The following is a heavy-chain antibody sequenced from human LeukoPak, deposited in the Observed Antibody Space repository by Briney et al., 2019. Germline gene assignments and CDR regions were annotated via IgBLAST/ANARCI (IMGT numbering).Heavy chain of an antibody. Sequence: ASVKVSCKASGYTFTSYDINWVRQATGQGLERMGWMNPNSGNTGYAQKFQGRVTMTRNTSISTAYMELSSLRSEDTAVYYCARRGQSTGSEWNFDYWGQGTLVTVSS. CDR3: ARRGQSTGSEWNFDY. D-gene: IGHD1-1*01. J-gene: IGHJ4*02. V-gene: IGHV1-8*01. CDR2: MNPNSGNT. CDR1: GYTFTSYD.